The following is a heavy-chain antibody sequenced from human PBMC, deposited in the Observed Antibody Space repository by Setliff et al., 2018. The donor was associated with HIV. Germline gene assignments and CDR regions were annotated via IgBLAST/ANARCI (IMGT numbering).Heavy chain of an antibody. Sequence: SVKVSCKASGGTFSSYVISWVRQAPGQGPEWMGGIIPMYGVTNYAQKFQGRVTITTDESTSTAYMELSSLRSEDTAVYYCATSTIAAAGASRADLDPWGQGTLVTVSS. CDR2: IIPMYGVT. D-gene: IGHD6-13*01. CDR3: ATSTIAAAGASRADLDP. V-gene: IGHV1-69*05. J-gene: IGHJ5*02. CDR1: GGTFSSYV.